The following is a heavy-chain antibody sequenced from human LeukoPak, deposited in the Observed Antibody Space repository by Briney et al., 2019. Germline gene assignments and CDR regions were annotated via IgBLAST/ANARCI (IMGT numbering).Heavy chain of an antibody. Sequence: SETLSLTCTVSGGSINSVYWSRIRQPPGKGLEWIAYIYYSGTTSYNPSLKSRVTISVDTSKNQFSLKLTSVTAADTAVYYCASQHWGSNYFDYWGQGALVTVSS. CDR3: ASQHWGSNYFDY. CDR1: GGSINSVY. V-gene: IGHV4-59*01. J-gene: IGHJ4*02. D-gene: IGHD7-27*01. CDR2: IYYSGTT.